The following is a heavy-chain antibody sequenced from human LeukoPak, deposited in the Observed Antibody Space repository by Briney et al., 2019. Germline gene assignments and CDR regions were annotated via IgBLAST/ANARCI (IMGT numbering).Heavy chain of an antibody. J-gene: IGHJ4*02. CDR3: AREVWYSGSYHFDY. V-gene: IGHV4-4*02. Sequence: SETLSLTCAVSGGSISSSNWWSWVRQPPGKGLEWIGEIYHSGSTNYNPSLKSRVTISVDRSKNQFSLKLSSVTAADTAVYYCAREVWYSGSYHFDYWGQGTLVTVSS. CDR1: GGSISSSNW. CDR2: IYHSGST. D-gene: IGHD1-26*01.